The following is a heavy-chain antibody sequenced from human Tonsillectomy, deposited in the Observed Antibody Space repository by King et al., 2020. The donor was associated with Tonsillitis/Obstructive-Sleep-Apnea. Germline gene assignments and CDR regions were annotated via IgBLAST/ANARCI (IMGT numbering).Heavy chain of an antibody. Sequence: QLVQSGAEVKKPGASVKVSCKASGYTFINYGISWVRQAPGQGLEWMAWISAHNGHTNYAQNLQGRVTMTTDASTSTAYMELRSLRSDDTAIYYCARDSMSHYYDSSAYYTLNYWGQGTLVTVSS. CDR1: GYTFINYG. CDR3: ARDSMSHYYDSSAYYTLNY. V-gene: IGHV1-18*01. D-gene: IGHD3-22*01. CDR2: ISAHNGHT. J-gene: IGHJ4*02.